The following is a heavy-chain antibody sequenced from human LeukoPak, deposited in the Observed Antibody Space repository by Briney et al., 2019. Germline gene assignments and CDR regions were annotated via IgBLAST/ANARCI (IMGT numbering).Heavy chain of an antibody. CDR3: ASSRGYQLPPDY. CDR2: IIPIFGTA. D-gene: IGHD2-2*01. CDR1: GGTFSSYA. Sequence: SVKVSCKASGGTFSSYAINWVRQAPGQGLEWMGGIIPIFGTANYAQKFQGRVTITADESTSTAYMELSSLRSEDTAVYYCASSRGYQLPPDYWGQGTLVTVSS. V-gene: IGHV1-69*13. J-gene: IGHJ4*02.